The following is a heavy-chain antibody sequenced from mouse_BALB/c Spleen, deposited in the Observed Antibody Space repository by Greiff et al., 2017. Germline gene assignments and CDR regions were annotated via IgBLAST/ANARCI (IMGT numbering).Heavy chain of an antibody. CDR1: GYSFTSYW. CDR2: IYPGNSDT. CDR3: ARYGNYIMDY. V-gene: IGHV1-5*01. Sequence: VQLQQSGTVLARPGASVKMSCKASGYSFTSYWMHWVKQRPGQGLEWIGAIYPGNSDTSYNQKFKGKAKLTAVTSASTAYMELSSLTSDDSAVYFCARYGNYIMDYWGQGTSVTVSS. D-gene: IGHD2-1*01. J-gene: IGHJ4*01.